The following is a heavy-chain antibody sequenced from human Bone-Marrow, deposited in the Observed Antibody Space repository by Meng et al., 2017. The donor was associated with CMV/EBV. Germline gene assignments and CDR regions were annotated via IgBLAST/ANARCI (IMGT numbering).Heavy chain of an antibody. J-gene: IGHJ4*02. V-gene: IGHV3-7*01. CDR3: AKDGRVFVKD. D-gene: IGHD3-16*02. CDR1: GFTFSSYW. Sequence: SCAASGFTFSSYWMSWVRQAPGKGLEWVANIKQDGSEKYYVDSVKGRFTISRDNARNSLYLQMNSLRGEDTAVYYCAKDGRVFVKDWGQGTLVTVSS. CDR2: IKQDGSEK.